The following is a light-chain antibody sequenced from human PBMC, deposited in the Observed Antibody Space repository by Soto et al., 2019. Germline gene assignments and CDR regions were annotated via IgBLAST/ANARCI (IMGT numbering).Light chain of an antibody. CDR3: SSYAPRDVV. Sequence: QSALTQPPSASGSPGQSVTISCTGTPSDVGGSNSVSWYQQHPGKAPNLMIYDVNKRPSGVTDRFSGSKSGNTASLTVSGHQAADEAYYFCSSYAPRDVVFGGGTKLTVL. V-gene: IGLV2-8*01. CDR2: DVN. J-gene: IGLJ2*01. CDR1: PSDVGGSNS.